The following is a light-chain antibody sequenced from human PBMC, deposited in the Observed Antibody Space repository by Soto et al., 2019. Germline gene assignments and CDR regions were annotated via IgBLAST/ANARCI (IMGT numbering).Light chain of an antibody. Sequence: QSALTQPASVSGSPGQSITVSCTGTNTDVGGYNYVSWHQQHPGKAPKVIITEVSNRPSGVSNRFSGSKSGNTASLTISGLQAEDEADYYCSSYISSSTFVVFGGGTKLTVL. CDR3: SSYISSSTFVV. J-gene: IGLJ2*01. V-gene: IGLV2-14*01. CDR1: NTDVGGYNY. CDR2: EVS.